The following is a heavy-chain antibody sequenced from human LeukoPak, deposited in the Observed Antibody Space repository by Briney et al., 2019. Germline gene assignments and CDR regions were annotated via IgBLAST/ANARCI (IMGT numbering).Heavy chain of an antibody. J-gene: IGHJ4*02. CDR2: ISSSSSTI. CDR3: ARDVTRRGDRHYFDY. Sequence: GGSLRLPCAASGFTFSSYSMNWVRQAPGKGLEWVSYISSSSSTIYYADSVKGRFTISRDNAKNSLYLQMNSLRDEDTAVYYCARDVTRRGDRHYFDYWGQGTLVTVSS. CDR1: GFTFSSYS. D-gene: IGHD2-21*02. V-gene: IGHV3-48*02.